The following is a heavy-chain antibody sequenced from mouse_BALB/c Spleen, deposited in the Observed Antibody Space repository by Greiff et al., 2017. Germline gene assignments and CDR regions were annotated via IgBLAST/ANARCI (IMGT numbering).Heavy chain of an antibody. CDR3: ARSDYYGSSFWYFDV. CDR2: ISYSGST. D-gene: IGHD1-1*01. J-gene: IGHJ1*01. V-gene: IGHV3-2*02. CDR1: GYSITSDYA. Sequence: EVKVEESGPGLVKPSQSLSLTCTVTGYSITSDYAWNWIRQFPGNKLEWMGYISYSGSTSYNPSLKSRIPITRDTSKNQFFLQLNSVTTEDTATYYCARSDYYGSSFWYFDVWGAGTTVTVSS.